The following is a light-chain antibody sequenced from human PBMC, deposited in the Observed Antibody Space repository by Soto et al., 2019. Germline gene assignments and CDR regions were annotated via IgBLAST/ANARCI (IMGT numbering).Light chain of an antibody. CDR2: DAS. Sequence: EIVLTQSPATVSLSPGEGATLSCRASQSVRSYLAWYQQKTGQAPRLLIYDASSRATGIPATFSGSGSGTDFTLTISSLEPEDFAVYYCQQRSNGLTFGGGSRVEIK. CDR3: QQRSNGLT. V-gene: IGKV3-11*01. CDR1: QSVRSY. J-gene: IGKJ4*01.